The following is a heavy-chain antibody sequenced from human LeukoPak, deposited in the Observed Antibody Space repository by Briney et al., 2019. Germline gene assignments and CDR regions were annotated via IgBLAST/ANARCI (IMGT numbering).Heavy chain of an antibody. CDR3: AREWELRY. J-gene: IGHJ4*02. V-gene: IGHV3-66*01. D-gene: IGHD1-26*01. Sequence: GGSLRLSCAASGFTVSSNYMSWVRQAPGKGLEWLSVIYSGGFTYYADSVKGRFTISRDNSKNRVYLQTNSLRVEDTAVYYCAREWELRYWGQGTLVTVSS. CDR1: GFTVSSNY. CDR2: IYSGGFT.